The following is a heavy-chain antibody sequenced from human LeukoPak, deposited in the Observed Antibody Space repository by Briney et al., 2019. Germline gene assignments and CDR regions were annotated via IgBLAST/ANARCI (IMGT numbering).Heavy chain of an antibody. CDR1: GFTFSSYA. CDR2: ISGSGGST. D-gene: IGHD2-21*01. Sequence: RSGGSLRLSCAASGFTFSSYAMSWVRQAPGKGLEWVSAISGSGGSTYHADSVKGRFTISRDNSKNTLYLQMNSLRAEDTAVYYCAKDSCGGDCYGDAFDIWGQGTMVTVSS. V-gene: IGHV3-23*01. J-gene: IGHJ3*02. CDR3: AKDSCGGDCYGDAFDI.